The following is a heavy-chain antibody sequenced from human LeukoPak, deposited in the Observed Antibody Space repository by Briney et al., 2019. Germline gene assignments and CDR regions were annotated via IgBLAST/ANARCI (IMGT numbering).Heavy chain of an antibody. Sequence: GGSLRLSCAASGLTLSNYAMSWVRQAPGKGLEWVSVIYSGGSTYYADSVKGRFTISRHNSKNTLYLQMNSLRAEDTAVYYCAGAMVRGTFDYWGQGTLVTVSS. CDR3: AGAMVRGTFDY. V-gene: IGHV3-53*04. CDR2: IYSGGST. CDR1: GLTLSNYA. D-gene: IGHD3-10*01. J-gene: IGHJ4*02.